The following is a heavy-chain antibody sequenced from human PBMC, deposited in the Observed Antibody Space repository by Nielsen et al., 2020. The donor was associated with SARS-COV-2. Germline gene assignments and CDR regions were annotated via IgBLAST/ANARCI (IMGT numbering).Heavy chain of an antibody. CDR1: GGSISSYY. CDR3: ASSRGYFDY. J-gene: IGHJ4*02. CDR2: IYYSGST. V-gene: IGHV4-59*01. Sequence: GSLRLSCTVSGGSISSYYWSWIRQPPGKGLEWIGYIYYSGSTNYNPSLKSRVTISVDTSKNQFSLKLSSVTAADTAVYYCASSRGYFDYWGQGTLVTVSS. D-gene: IGHD1-1*01.